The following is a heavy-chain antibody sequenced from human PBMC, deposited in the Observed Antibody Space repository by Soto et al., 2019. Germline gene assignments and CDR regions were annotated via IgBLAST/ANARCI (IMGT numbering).Heavy chain of an antibody. CDR1: GCSISSSRYY. Sequence: SETLSLTCTVSGCSISSSRYYWGWIRQPPGKELEWIGSIYYSVSTYYNPSLKCRVTLSVDTSKNQFSLKLSSVTVADTAVYYCAKGGSGSYSNAFDIWGQGTMVT. CDR2: IYYSVST. CDR3: AKGGSGSYSNAFDI. J-gene: IGHJ3*02. D-gene: IGHD3-10*01. V-gene: IGHV4-39*01.